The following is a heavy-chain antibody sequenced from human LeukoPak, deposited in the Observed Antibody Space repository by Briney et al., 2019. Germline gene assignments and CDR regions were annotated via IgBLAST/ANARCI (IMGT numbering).Heavy chain of an antibody. D-gene: IGHD1-1*01. CDR1: GFTFSSYW. CDR2: INSDGSST. V-gene: IGHV3-74*01. Sequence: GGSLRLSCAASGFTFSSYWMHWVRQAPGKGLVWVSRINSDGSSTSYADSVKGRFTISRDNAKNTLYLQMNSLRAEDTAVYYCAKQFLGYKELDIWGQGTMVTVSS. CDR3: AKQFLGYKELDI. J-gene: IGHJ3*02.